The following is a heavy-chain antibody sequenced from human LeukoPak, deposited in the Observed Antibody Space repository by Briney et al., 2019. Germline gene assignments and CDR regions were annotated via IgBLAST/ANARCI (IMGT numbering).Heavy chain of an antibody. D-gene: IGHD3-10*01. Sequence: GESLKISCKGSGYSFTSYWIGWVRQMPGKGLEWMGIIYPGDSDTRYSPSFQGQVTISADKSISTAYLQWSSLKASDTAMYYCARVPTAQYYYGSGSYYNWFDPWGQGTLVTVSS. J-gene: IGHJ5*02. CDR3: ARVPTAQYYYGSGSYYNWFDP. V-gene: IGHV5-51*01. CDR1: GYSFTSYW. CDR2: IYPGDSDT.